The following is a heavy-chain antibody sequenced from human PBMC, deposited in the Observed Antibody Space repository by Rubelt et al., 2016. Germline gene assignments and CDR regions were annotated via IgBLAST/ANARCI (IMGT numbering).Heavy chain of an antibody. J-gene: IGHJ4*02. V-gene: IGHV4-39*07. D-gene: IGHD6-19*01. CDR2: IYYSGST. CDR3: ARGGQWLTTPSVY. Sequence: GKGLEWIGSIYYSGSTYYNPSLKSRVTISVDTSKNQFSLKLSSVTAEDTAVYYCARGGQWLTTPSVYLGQGTLVTVSS.